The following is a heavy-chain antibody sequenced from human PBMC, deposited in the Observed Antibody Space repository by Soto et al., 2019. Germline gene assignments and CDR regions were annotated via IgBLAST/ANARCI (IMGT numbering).Heavy chain of an antibody. V-gene: IGHV1-18*01. J-gene: IGHJ5*02. CDR2: ISTYTGNT. CDR1: GYTFTNYD. CDR3: AFKGDYYDSEFDP. D-gene: IGHD3-22*01. Sequence: QVHLVQSGAEVKKPGASVKVSCKASGYTFTNYDINWVRQAPGQGLEWMGWISTYTGNTNYAQKLQGRVTMTTDTSTSTAYMELSSLRSEDTAVYYCAFKGDYYDSEFDPWGQGTLVTVSS.